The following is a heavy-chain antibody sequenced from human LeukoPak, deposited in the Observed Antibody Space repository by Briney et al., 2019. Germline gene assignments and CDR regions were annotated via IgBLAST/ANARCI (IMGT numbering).Heavy chain of an antibody. J-gene: IGHJ4*02. CDR1: GGSISSGSYY. CDR3: ARHFWTAAATDY. Sequence: SETLSLTCTVSGGSISSGSYYWGWIRQPPGKGLEWIGSIYYSGSTYYNPSLKSRVTISVDTSKNQFSLKLSSVTAADTAVYYCARHFWTAAATDYWGQGALDTVSS. CDR2: IYYSGST. D-gene: IGHD6-13*01. V-gene: IGHV4-39*01.